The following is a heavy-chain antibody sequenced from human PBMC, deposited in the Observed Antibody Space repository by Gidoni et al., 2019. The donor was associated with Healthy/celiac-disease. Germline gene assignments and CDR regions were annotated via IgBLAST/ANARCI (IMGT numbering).Heavy chain of an antibody. CDR1: GYTFTSYY. J-gene: IGHJ6*02. Sequence: QVQLVQSGAEVKKPGASVKVSCKASGYTFTSYYMHWVRQAPGQGLEWMGIINPSGGSTSYAQKFQGRVTMTRDTSTSTVYMELSSLRSEDTAVYYCARDAPGWLRKYGMDVWGQGTTVTVSS. V-gene: IGHV1-46*01. CDR3: ARDAPGWLRKYGMDV. CDR2: INPSGGST. D-gene: IGHD3-22*01.